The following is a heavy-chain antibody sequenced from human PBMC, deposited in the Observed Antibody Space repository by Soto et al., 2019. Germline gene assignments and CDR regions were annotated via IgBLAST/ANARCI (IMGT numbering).Heavy chain of an antibody. CDR1: GGSISSGGYF. J-gene: IGHJ6*02. Sequence: QVQLQESGPGLVKPSQTLSLTCTVSGGSISSGGYFWSWIRQHPGKGLEWIGLIYYSGSTYYNPSLKSRVTISVDTSKNQSSLKLSSVTAADTAVYYCASEGAAPYYYYGMDVWGQGTTVTVS. V-gene: IGHV4-31*03. D-gene: IGHD6-6*01. CDR3: ASEGAAPYYYYGMDV. CDR2: IYYSGST.